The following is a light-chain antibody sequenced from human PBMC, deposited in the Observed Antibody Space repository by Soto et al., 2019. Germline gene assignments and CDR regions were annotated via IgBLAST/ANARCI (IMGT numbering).Light chain of an antibody. V-gene: IGLV1-44*01. Sequence: QSVLTQPPSASGTPGQRVTISCSGSSSNIGSHAVNWYRQLPGTAPKLLIYTTNQRPAGAPARFSGSKSGTSASLAISGLQSEDEADYYCAAWDGSLNVYVFGTGTKVTVL. CDR1: SSNIGSHA. J-gene: IGLJ1*01. CDR2: TTN. CDR3: AAWDGSLNVYV.